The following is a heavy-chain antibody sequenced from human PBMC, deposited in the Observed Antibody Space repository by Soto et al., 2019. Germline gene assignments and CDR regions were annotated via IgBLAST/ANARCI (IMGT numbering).Heavy chain of an antibody. CDR1: GFTFSSYS. J-gene: IGHJ4*02. CDR2: ISSSSSYI. V-gene: IGHV3-21*01. D-gene: IGHD3-22*01. CDR3: ARGRLYYYDSSGYHPRYFDY. Sequence: PGGSLRLSCAASGFTFSSYSMNWVRQAPGKGLEWVSSISSSSSYIYYADSVKGRFTISRDNAKNSLYLQMNSLRAEDTAVYYCARGRLYYYDSSGYHPRYFDYWGQGTLVTVSS.